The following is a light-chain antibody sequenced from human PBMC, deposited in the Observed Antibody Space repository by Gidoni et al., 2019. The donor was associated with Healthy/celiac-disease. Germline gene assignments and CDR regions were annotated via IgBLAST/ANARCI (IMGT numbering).Light chain of an antibody. Sequence: QSALTQPASVSGSPGQSITISCTGTSSDVGGYNYVSWYQQHPGKAPKLMSYDVSNRPSGVSNRFSGSKCGNTASLTISGLQAEDEADYYCSSYTSSIPVVFGGGTKLTVL. CDR3: SSYTSSIPVV. CDR1: SSDVGGYNY. V-gene: IGLV2-14*03. J-gene: IGLJ2*01. CDR2: DVS.